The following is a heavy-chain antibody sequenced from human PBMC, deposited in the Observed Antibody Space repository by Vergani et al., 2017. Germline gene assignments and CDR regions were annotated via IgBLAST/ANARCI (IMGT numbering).Heavy chain of an antibody. D-gene: IGHD1-26*01. CDR2: LTGGGGST. CDR1: GFTFSTYA. V-gene: IGHV3-23*01. Sequence: EVQLLESGGSLKQPGGSVRLSCAASGFTFSTYAMHWVRQAPGKGLEWVSALTGGGGSTYYADSFKGRFIISRDNSRDTLYLQMNSLRPEDTTTYYCVKYAGSYEYFFDAWGQGTLVTVSS. J-gene: IGHJ1*01. CDR3: VKYAGSYEYFFDA.